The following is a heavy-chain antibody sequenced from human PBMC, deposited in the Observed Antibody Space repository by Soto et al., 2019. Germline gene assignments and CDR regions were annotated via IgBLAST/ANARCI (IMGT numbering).Heavy chain of an antibody. CDR3: AGDTSFHKFRTLIKY. CDR1: GYTFIDYG. CDR2: ISPYNDNT. D-gene: IGHD2-21*01. Sequence: QVQLMQSGGEVKKPGASVKVSCRASGYTFIDYGITWVRQAPGQGLEWMGWISPYNDNTNYAQNLQGRVTMTTDTPTSTAYMELRSLRPDEPAGYSCAGDTSFHKFRTLIKYGGQGTLVTVSS. J-gene: IGHJ4*02. V-gene: IGHV1-18*01.